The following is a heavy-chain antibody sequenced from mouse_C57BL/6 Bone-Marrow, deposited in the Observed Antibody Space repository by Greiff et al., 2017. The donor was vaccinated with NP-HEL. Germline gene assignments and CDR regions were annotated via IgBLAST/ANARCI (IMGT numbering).Heavy chain of an antibody. D-gene: IGHD2-1*01. CDR3: ASIYYGNYRYWYFDV. V-gene: IGHV5-17*01. J-gene: IGHJ1*03. Sequence: EVKVVESGGGLVKPGGSLKLSCAASGFTFSDYGMHWVRQAPEKGLEWVAYISSGSSTIYYADTVKGRFTISRDNAKNTLFLQMTSLRSEDTAMYYCASIYYGNYRYWYFDVWGTGTTVTVSS. CDR1: GFTFSDYG. CDR2: ISSGSSTI.